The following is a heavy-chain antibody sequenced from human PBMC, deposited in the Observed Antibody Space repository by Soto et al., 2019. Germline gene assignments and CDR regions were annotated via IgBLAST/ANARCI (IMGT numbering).Heavy chain of an antibody. Sequence: QVQLVESGGGVVQPGRSLRLSCAASGFTFSSYGMHWVRQAPGKGLEWVAVISYDGSKKYYADTVKGRFTNSRDNSKNTLYLQMNSLRAEDTAVYYWARSPYSVSYLAYFDYWGQGTLVTVSP. V-gene: IGHV3-30*03. CDR1: GFTFSSYG. CDR2: ISYDGSKK. CDR3: ARSPYSVSYLAYFDY. D-gene: IGHD1-26*01. J-gene: IGHJ4*02.